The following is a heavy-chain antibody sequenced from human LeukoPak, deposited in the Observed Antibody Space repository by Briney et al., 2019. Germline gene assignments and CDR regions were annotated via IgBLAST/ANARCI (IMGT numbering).Heavy chain of an antibody. Sequence: PGGSLRLSCAASGFTFSSYAMSWVRQAPGKGLEWVSAISGSGGSTYYADSVKGRFTISRDNSKNTLYLQMNSLRAEDTAVYYCAKDDSGSRYYYYGMDVWGQGTTVTVSS. D-gene: IGHD1-26*01. CDR1: GFTFSSYA. J-gene: IGHJ6*02. CDR2: ISGSGGST. CDR3: AKDDSGSRYYYYGMDV. V-gene: IGHV3-23*01.